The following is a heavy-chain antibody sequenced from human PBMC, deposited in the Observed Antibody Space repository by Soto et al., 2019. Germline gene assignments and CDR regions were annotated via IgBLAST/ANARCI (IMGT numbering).Heavy chain of an antibody. V-gene: IGHV2-26*01. J-gene: IGHJ6*02. CDR3: ARIPRYSSSWYGMDV. Sequence: QVTLKESGPVLVKPTDTLTLTCTVSGFSPSNARMGVSWIRQPPGKALEWLAHIFSNDEKSYSTSLKSRLTISKDTSKSQVVLTMTNMDPVDTATYYCARIPRYSSSWYGMDVWGQGTTVTVSS. D-gene: IGHD6-13*01. CDR1: GFSPSNARMG. CDR2: IFSNDEK.